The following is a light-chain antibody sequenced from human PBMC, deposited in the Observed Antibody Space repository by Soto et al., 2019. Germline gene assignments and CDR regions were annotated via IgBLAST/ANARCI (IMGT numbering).Light chain of an antibody. Sequence: LLTQSPSSLSASVGDRVTITCRASQGISAYLNWYQQKPGKAPQLLIFAASTLQHGVPSRFSGSGSGTDFTLDISNLQPEDFATYYCHQTYSGRSFGPGTKVEVK. V-gene: IGKV1-39*01. CDR3: HQTYSGRS. CDR2: AAS. CDR1: QGISAY. J-gene: IGKJ1*01.